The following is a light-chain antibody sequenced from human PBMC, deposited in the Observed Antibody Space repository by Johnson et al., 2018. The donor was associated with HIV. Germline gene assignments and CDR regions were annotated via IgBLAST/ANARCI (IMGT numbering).Light chain of an antibody. Sequence: QSVLTQPPSVSAAPGQKVTISCSGSSSNIGNNYVSWYQRLPGTAPKLLIYENNKRPSGIPGRFSGSKSDTSGILGITGLLSGDEADYYCATWDSNLSAYVVGTGTKVT. J-gene: IGLJ1*01. CDR3: ATWDSNLSAYV. V-gene: IGLV1-51*02. CDR1: SSNIGNNY. CDR2: ENN.